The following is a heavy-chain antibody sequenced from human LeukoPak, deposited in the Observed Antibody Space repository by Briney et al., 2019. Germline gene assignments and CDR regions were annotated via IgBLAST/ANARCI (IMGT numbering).Heavy chain of an antibody. J-gene: IGHJ6*03. Sequence: PGGSLRLSCAASGFTVSSNYMSWVRQAPGKGLEWVAFIRYDGSNKYYADSVKGRFTISRDNSKNTLYLQMNSLRAEDTAVYYCAKGSRDGYNYPYYYYYYMDVWGKGTTVTISS. D-gene: IGHD5-24*01. V-gene: IGHV3-30*02. CDR3: AKGSRDGYNYPYYYYYYMDV. CDR2: IRYDGSNK. CDR1: GFTVSSNY.